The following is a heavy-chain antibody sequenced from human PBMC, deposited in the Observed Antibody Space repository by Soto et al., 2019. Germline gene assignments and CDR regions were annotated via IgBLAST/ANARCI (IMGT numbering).Heavy chain of an antibody. CDR3: AKHTPSSGLGY. Sequence: EVQLLESGGGLVGPGGSLRLSCAASGFTFSNYAMNWVRQAPGKGLECVSVISGSGGSAYYADSVQGRFTISRDNSKNTLYMQMNSLRAEDTAVYYCAKHTPSSGLGYWGQGTLVTVSS. CDR1: GFTFSNYA. J-gene: IGHJ4*02. D-gene: IGHD3-22*01. CDR2: ISGSGGSA. V-gene: IGHV3-23*01.